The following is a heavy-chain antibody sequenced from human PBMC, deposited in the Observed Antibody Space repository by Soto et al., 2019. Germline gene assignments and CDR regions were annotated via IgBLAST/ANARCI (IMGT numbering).Heavy chain of an antibody. V-gene: IGHV3-11*05. CDR2: ISSSSSYT. CDR1: GFTFSDYY. D-gene: IGHD5-12*01. Sequence: QVQLVESGGGLVKPGGSLRLSCAASGFTFSDYYMSWIRQAPGKGLEWVSYISSSSSYTNYADSGKGRFTISRDNAKNSLYLQMNSLRAEDTAVYYCARDHHRYSGYDYVDYWGQGTLVTVSS. CDR3: ARDHHRYSGYDYVDY. J-gene: IGHJ4*02.